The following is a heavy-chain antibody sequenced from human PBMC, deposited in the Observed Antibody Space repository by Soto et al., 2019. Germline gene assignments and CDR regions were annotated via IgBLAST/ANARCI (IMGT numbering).Heavy chain of an antibody. CDR3: AKDYTPRPYSSSRNYYYYYYMDV. V-gene: IGHV3-9*01. CDR2: ISWNSGSI. D-gene: IGHD6-6*01. J-gene: IGHJ6*03. Sequence: GGSLRLSCAASGFTFDDYAMHWVRQAPGKGLEWVSGISWNSGSIGYADSVKGRFTISRDNAKNSLYLQMNSLRAEDTALYYCAKDYTPRPYSSSRNYYYYYYMDVWGKGTTVTVSS. CDR1: GFTFDDYA.